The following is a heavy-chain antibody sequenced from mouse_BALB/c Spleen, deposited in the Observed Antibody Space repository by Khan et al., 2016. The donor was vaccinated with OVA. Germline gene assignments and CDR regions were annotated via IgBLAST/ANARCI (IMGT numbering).Heavy chain of an antibody. V-gene: IGHV1-7*01. J-gene: IGHJ2*01. D-gene: IGHD1-1*01. CDR3: ARRGQRWDFDY. CDR2: INPSTGYT. Sequence: QVQLKESGAELAKPGASVKMSCKASGYTFINYWILWVKQRPGQGLEWIGYINPSTGYTEYNQNFKDKATLNADKSSSTAYMQLSSLTSEDSAVYYCARRGQRWDFDYWGQGTTLTVSS. CDR1: GYTFINYW.